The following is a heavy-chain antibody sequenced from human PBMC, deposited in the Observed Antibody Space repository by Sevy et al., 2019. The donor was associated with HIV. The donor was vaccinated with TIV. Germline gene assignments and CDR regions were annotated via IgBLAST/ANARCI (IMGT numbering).Heavy chain of an antibody. J-gene: IGHJ6*02. CDR3: AKRRVQSGLSGGGANYGWDV. V-gene: IGHV3-23*01. CDR2: LIGCGSAT. CDR1: GFSFSNYS. Sequence: GSLRLSCSASGFSFSNYSISWVRQASGKGLEGGSTLIGCGSATYYGDSVTGRFTIYGDNSRNTLYLQMNSLRAEDTAVYYCAKRRVQSGLSGGGANYGWDVCGQGTTVTVSS. D-gene: IGHD2-8*02.